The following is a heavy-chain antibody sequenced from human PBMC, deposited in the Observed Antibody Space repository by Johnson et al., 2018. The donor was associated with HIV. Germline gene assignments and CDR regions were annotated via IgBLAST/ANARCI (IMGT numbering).Heavy chain of an antibody. Sequence: EVQLVESGGGLVKPGGSLRLSCAASGFTFSDYYMSWIRQAPGKGLEWVSYISSNGGSTYYANSVKGRVTISRDNSKNTMYLQMGSLRAEDMAVYYCARGQGGAIPHDALDIWGQGTMVTGSA. D-gene: IGHD3-16*01. CDR3: ARGQGGAIPHDALDI. CDR1: GFTFSDYY. V-gene: IGHV3-64*01. CDR2: ISSNGGST. J-gene: IGHJ3*02.